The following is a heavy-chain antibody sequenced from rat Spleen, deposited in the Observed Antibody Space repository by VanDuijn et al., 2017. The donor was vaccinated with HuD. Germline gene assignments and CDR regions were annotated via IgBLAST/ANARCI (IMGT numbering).Heavy chain of an antibody. CDR3: ARHGASSFDY. J-gene: IGHJ2*01. CDR2: ISNAAGKV. Sequence: EVQLAESGGGLVRPGRSLKLSCVASGFTFNNYWMTWIRQAPGKGLEWVASISNAAGKVYYPDSVKGRFTISRDNAKSTLYLQMDSLRSEDTATYYCARHGASSFDYWGQGVMVTVSS. V-gene: IGHV5-31*01. D-gene: IGHD1-8*01. CDR1: GFTFNNYW.